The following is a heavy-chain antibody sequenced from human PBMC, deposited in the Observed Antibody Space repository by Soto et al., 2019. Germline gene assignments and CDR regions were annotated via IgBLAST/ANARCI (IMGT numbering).Heavy chain of an antibody. D-gene: IGHD4-17*01. Sequence: QVQLVESGGGVVQPGRSLRLSCAASGFTFSGYGMHWVRQAPGKGLEWVAVISYDGSNKYYADSVKGRLTISRDNSQNTLYLQMNSLRDEDTAVYYCAKGDYGGNSHTFDIWGQGTMVTVSS. CDR2: ISYDGSNK. J-gene: IGHJ3*02. V-gene: IGHV3-30*18. CDR3: AKGDYGGNSHTFDI. CDR1: GFTFSGYG.